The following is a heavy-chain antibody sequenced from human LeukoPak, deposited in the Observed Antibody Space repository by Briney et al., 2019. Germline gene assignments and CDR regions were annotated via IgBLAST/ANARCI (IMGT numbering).Heavy chain of an antibody. J-gene: IGHJ3*02. D-gene: IGHD1-26*01. Sequence: GASAKVSCKPSGYTFTGYTMHSGRQAPEQGHEWRGWINPNSGGTNYAQKFQGRVTMTRDTSISTAYMELSRLRSDDTAVYYCAREIGAHAFDIWGQGTMVTVSS. V-gene: IGHV1-2*02. CDR2: INPNSGGT. CDR3: AREIGAHAFDI. CDR1: GYTFTGYT.